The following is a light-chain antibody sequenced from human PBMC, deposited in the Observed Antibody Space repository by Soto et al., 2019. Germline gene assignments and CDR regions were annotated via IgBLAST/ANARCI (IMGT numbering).Light chain of an antibody. Sequence: DIQLTQSPSSLSASVGDRVTITCRASRGISNYLAWYQQKPGKAPKLLIYAASTLQSGVPSRFSGARSGTDFTLTISSLQPEDVATYYCQKYDSAPRTFGRGTKVEIK. CDR2: AAS. J-gene: IGKJ1*01. CDR3: QKYDSAPRT. V-gene: IGKV1-27*01. CDR1: RGISNY.